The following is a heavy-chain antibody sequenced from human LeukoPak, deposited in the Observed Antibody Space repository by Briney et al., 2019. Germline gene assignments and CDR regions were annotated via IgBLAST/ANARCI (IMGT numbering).Heavy chain of an antibody. V-gene: IGHV1-8*01. J-gene: IGHJ4*02. D-gene: IGHD2-15*01. CDR3: ARTSPQGYCSGGSCSGSDY. Sequence: ASVKVSCKASGYTFTSYDINWVRQATGQGLEWMGWMNPNSGNTGYAQKFQGRVTMTRNTSISTAYMELSSLRSEDTAVYYCARTSPQGYCSGGSCSGSDYWGQGTLVTVSS. CDR1: GYTFTSYD. CDR2: MNPNSGNT.